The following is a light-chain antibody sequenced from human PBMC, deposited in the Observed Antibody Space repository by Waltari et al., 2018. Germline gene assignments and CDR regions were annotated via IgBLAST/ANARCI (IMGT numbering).Light chain of an antibody. Sequence: ELGLTQYQGTLSLSPGERATLSCWGSQPVSTISLSWYQQKPGQAPRLLIYGASNSGTGIPDRFSGSGSGTDFTLTISRLEPEDFAVYYCQQYDGSVFAFGGWIKVEIK. CDR1: QPVSTIS. CDR3: QQYDGSVFA. CDR2: GAS. V-gene: IGKV3-20*01. J-gene: IGKJ4*01.